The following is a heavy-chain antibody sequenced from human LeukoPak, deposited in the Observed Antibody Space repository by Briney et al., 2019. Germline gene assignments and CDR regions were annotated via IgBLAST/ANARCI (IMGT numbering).Heavy chain of an antibody. Sequence: GGSLRLSCAASGFTFSSYAMSWVRQAPGKGLEWVSAISGSDSSTYYADSVKGRFAISRDNSKNTLYLQMSSLRAEDTAVYYCARDPYYDFWSGYRSYMDVWGKGTTVTVSS. J-gene: IGHJ6*03. D-gene: IGHD3-3*01. CDR3: ARDPYYDFWSGYRSYMDV. CDR1: GFTFSSYA. V-gene: IGHV3-23*01. CDR2: ISGSDSST.